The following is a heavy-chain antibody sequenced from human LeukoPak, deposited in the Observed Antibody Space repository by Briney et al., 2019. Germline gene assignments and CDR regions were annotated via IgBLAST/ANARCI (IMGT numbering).Heavy chain of an antibody. CDR2: ISYDGSNK. D-gene: IGHD2-21*02. V-gene: IGHV3-30*14. CDR1: GFTFSSYA. J-gene: IGHJ4*02. CDR3: ARGNCGGDCYPLAY. Sequence: GGSLRLSCAASGFTFSSYAMHWVRQAPGKGLEWVAVISYDGSNKYYADSVKGRFTISRDNSKNTLYLQMNSLRAEDTAVYYCARGNCGGDCYPLAYWGQGTLVTVSS.